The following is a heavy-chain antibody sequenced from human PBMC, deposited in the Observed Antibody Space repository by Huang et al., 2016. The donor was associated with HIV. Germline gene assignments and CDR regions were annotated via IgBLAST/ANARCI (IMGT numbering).Heavy chain of an antibody. CDR3: ARAKDTWDAYDI. CDR2: ISNDGSNN. J-gene: IGHJ3*02. Sequence: QVQLVESGGGVVQPGRSLRLSCAASGFPFNNHAMHWVRQAPGKGLDGVAVISNDGSNNYYADSVKCRFTIARDSSKSTLFLHMTSLRTEDTAVYYCARAKDTWDAYDIWGQGTMVIVSS. D-gene: IGHD5-18*01. CDR1: GFPFNNHA. V-gene: IGHV3-30-3*01.